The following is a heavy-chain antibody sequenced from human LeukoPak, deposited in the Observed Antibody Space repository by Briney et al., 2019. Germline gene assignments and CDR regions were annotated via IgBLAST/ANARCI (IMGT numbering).Heavy chain of an antibody. Sequence: GGSLRLSCAASGFTFSTYAMAWVRQAPGKGLEWVSAISGSGFSTYYADSVKGRFTISRDNSKNTLYLQMNSLRAEDTALYYCAKGFGGTSTSCTPRFDSWGQGALVSDSS. D-gene: IGHD2-2*01. CDR3: AKGFGGTSTSCTPRFDS. V-gene: IGHV3-23*01. CDR1: GFTFSTYA. CDR2: ISGSGFST. J-gene: IGHJ4*02.